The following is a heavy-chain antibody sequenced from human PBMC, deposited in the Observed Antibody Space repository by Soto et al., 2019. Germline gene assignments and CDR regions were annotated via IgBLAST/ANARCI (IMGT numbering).Heavy chain of an antibody. V-gene: IGHV4-39*01. CDR2: MYYGGST. Sequence: PSETLSLTCSVSGGSISSSSYYWGWIRQPPGKGLEWIGSMYYGGSTYYNPSLKSRGNISVDTSKNQFSLKLSSVTAADTAVYXCARHNPIAVRPTVWFDPWVQGTLVTVS. CDR3: ARHNPIAVRPTVWFDP. J-gene: IGHJ5*02. CDR1: GGSISSSSYY. D-gene: IGHD6-6*01.